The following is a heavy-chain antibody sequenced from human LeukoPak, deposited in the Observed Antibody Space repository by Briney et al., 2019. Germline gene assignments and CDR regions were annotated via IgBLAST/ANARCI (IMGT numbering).Heavy chain of an antibody. Sequence: GASVKVSCKASGYTFTSYDINWVRQATGQGLEWMGWMNPNSGNTGHAQKFQGRVTMTRNTSISTAYMELSSLRSENTAVYYCARVTYYYDSSGYYALGYYYYYGMDVWGQGTTVTVSS. J-gene: IGHJ6*02. D-gene: IGHD3-22*01. CDR1: GYTFTSYD. CDR2: MNPNSGNT. V-gene: IGHV1-8*01. CDR3: ARVTYYYDSSGYYALGYYYYYGMDV.